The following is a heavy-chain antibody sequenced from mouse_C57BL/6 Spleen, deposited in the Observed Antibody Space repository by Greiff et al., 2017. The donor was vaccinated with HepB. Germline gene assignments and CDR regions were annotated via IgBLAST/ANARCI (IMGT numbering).Heavy chain of an antibody. CDR3: ARHYYGSSHWYFDV. Sequence: EVQLQQSGPELVKPGASVKIPCKASGYTFTDYNMDWVKQSHGKSLEWIGDINPNNGGTIYNQKFKGKATLTVDKSSSTAYMELRSLTSEDTAVYYCARHYYGSSHWYFDVWGTGTTVTVSS. CDR2: INPNNGGT. CDR1: GYTFTDYN. D-gene: IGHD1-1*01. J-gene: IGHJ1*03. V-gene: IGHV1-18*01.